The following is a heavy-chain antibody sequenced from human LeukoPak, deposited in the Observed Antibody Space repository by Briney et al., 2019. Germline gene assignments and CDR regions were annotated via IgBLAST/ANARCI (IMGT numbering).Heavy chain of an antibody. Sequence: GGSLRLSCAASGFTFDDYAMHWVRQAPGKGLEWVSLISGDGGSTYYADSVKGRFTISRDNSKNSLYLQMNSLRTEDTALYYCAKDAGSGTDYYDSSGYYNCFDPWGQGTLVTVSS. CDR2: ISGDGGST. CDR3: AKDAGSGTDYYDSSGYYNCFDP. J-gene: IGHJ5*02. D-gene: IGHD3-22*01. CDR1: GFTFDDYA. V-gene: IGHV3-43*02.